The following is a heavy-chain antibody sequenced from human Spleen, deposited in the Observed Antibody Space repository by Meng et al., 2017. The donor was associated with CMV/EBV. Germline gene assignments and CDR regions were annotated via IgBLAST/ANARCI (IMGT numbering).Heavy chain of an antibody. CDR1: GYTFTSYD. V-gene: IGHV1-8*01. J-gene: IGHJ5*02. D-gene: IGHD2-2*01. CDR2: MNPNSGNT. Sequence: SGYTFTSYDINWVRQATGQGLEWMGWMNPNSGNTGYAQKFQGRVTMTRNTSISTAYMELSSLRSEDTAVYYCARGLLSSSTSCYVDPWGQGTLVTVSS. CDR3: ARGLLSSSTSCYVDP.